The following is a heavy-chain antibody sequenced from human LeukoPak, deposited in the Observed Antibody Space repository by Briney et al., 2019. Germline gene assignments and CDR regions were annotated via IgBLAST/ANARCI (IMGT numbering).Heavy chain of an antibody. J-gene: IGHJ4*02. CDR2: IYYSGST. CDR3: ARGVEMATFDY. Sequence: SQTLSLTCTVSGGSISSYYWSWIRQPPGKGLEWIGYIYYSGSTNYNPSLKSRVTISVDTSKNQFSLKLSSVTAADTAVYYCARGVEMATFDYWGQGTLVTVSS. CDR1: GGSISSYY. D-gene: IGHD5-24*01. V-gene: IGHV4-59*08.